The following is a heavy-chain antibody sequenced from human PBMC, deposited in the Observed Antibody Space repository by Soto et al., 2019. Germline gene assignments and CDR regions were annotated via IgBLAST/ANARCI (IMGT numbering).Heavy chain of an antibody. D-gene: IGHD3-16*01. V-gene: IGHV4-39*01. Sequence: TLSLTCTVSGGSISSYYWAWIRQPPGKGLEWIGSIYYSGFTYQNPPLRSRLTISVDTSQNQFSLRLRSVTAADTAVYFCATHAYGFDSWGQGTLVTVSS. J-gene: IGHJ4*02. CDR1: GGSISSYY. CDR2: IYYSGFT. CDR3: ATHAYGFDS.